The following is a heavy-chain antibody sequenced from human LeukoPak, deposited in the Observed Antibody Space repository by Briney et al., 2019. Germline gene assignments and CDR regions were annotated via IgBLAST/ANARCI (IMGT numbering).Heavy chain of an antibody. V-gene: IGHV4-34*01. CDR2: INHSGST. D-gene: IGHD5-24*01. Sequence: SETLSLTCAVYGGSFSGYYWSWIRQPPGKGLEWIGEINHSGSTNYNPSLKSRVTISVDTSKNQFSLKLSSVTAADTAVYYCARGPGDGYNGVWGQGTLVTVSS. CDR1: GGSFSGYY. J-gene: IGHJ4*02. CDR3: ARGPGDGYNGV.